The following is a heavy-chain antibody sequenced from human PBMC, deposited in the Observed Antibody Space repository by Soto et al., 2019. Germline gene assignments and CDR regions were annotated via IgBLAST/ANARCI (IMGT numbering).Heavy chain of an antibody. D-gene: IGHD2-2*02. J-gene: IGHJ4*02. CDR2: IYYSGST. Sequence: SETLSLTCTVSGGSISSYYWSWIRQPPGKGLEWIGYIYYSGSTNYNPSLKSRVTISVDTSKNQFSLKLSSVTAADTAVYYCARQICSSTSCHKDYWGQGTLVTVSS. CDR3: ARQICSSTSCHKDY. CDR1: GGSISSYY. V-gene: IGHV4-59*08.